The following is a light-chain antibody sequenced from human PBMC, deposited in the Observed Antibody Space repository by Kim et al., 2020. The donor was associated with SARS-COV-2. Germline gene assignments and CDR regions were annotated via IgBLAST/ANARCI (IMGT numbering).Light chain of an antibody. Sequence: GQSITISCTGTRSDIGDYNYVSWYQQHPGEAPKLIIYDVTDRPSGVSNRFSGSKSATTASLTISGLQAEDEADYFCGSYSSSSTLVFGGGTQLTVL. CDR3: GSYSSSSTLV. V-gene: IGLV2-14*03. CDR1: RSDIGDYNY. CDR2: DVT. J-gene: IGLJ3*02.